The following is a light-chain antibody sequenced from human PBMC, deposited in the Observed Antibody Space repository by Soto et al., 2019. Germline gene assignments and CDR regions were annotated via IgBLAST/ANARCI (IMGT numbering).Light chain of an antibody. CDR1: SSDVGGYNY. V-gene: IGLV2-14*01. CDR3: CSYTSSSTLV. CDR2: DVS. J-gene: IGLJ1*01. Sequence: QSVLTQPASVSGSPGQSIIISCTGTSSDVGGYNYVSWYQQHPGKAPKLMIYDVSYRSSGVSNRFSGSKSGNTASLTISGLQADDEADYYCCSYTSSSTLVFGTGTKLTVL.